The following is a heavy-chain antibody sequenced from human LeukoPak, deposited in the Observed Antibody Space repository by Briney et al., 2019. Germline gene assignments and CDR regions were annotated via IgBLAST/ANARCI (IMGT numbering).Heavy chain of an antibody. J-gene: IGHJ3*02. CDR1: GGTFSRYT. V-gene: IGHV1-69*01. CDR2: ITPIFGTA. Sequence: SVKVSCKASGGTFSRYTISWVRQAPGQGLEWMGGITPIFGTANYAQKFQGRVTITADESTSTAYMELSSLRSEDTAVYYCAYDFWSGPSGAFDIWGQGTMVTVSS. D-gene: IGHD3-3*01. CDR3: AYDFWSGPSGAFDI.